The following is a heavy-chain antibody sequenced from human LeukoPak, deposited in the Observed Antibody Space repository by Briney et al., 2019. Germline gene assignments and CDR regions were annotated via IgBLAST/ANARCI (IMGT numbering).Heavy chain of an antibody. CDR3: AKRGGSYRVDYYYYMDV. CDR2: ISYDGSNK. V-gene: IGHV3-30*18. J-gene: IGHJ6*03. Sequence: PGGSLRLSCAASGLTFSSYGMHWVRQAPGKGLEWVAVISYDGSNKYYADSVKGRFTISRDNSKNTLYPQMNSLRAEDTAVYYCAKRGGSYRVDYYYYMDVWGKGTTVTVSS. CDR1: GLTFSSYG. D-gene: IGHD1-26*01.